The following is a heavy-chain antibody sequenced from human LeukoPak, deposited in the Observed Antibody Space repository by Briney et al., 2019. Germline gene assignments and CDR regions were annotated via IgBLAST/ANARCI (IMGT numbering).Heavy chain of an antibody. CDR3: ARDPHSGSYGNYYYYFMDV. Sequence: GGSLRLSCAASGFTFSSYEMNWVRQAPGKGLEWVSYISSSGSTIYYADSVKGRFTISRDNAKNSLYLQMNSLRAEDTAVYYCARDPHSGSYGNYYYYFMDVWGKGTTVTISS. CDR2: ISSSGSTI. J-gene: IGHJ6*03. D-gene: IGHD1-26*01. V-gene: IGHV3-48*03. CDR1: GFTFSSYE.